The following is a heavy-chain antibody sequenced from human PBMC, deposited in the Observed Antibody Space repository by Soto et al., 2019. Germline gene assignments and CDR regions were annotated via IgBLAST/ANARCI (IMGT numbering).Heavy chain of an antibody. CDR1: GFTFTSYY. D-gene: IGHD1-26*01. Sequence: EVQLVESGGGLVQPGGSLRLSCAASGFTFTSYYMSWVRQAQGKGLEWVANINEDGSERYYVDSVKGRFTVSRDNAKNSLYLQMNSLRVEDTAIYYCAKWGGGGSDYWGQGSLVTVSS. V-gene: IGHV3-7*01. J-gene: IGHJ4*02. CDR3: AKWGGGGSDY. CDR2: INEDGSER.